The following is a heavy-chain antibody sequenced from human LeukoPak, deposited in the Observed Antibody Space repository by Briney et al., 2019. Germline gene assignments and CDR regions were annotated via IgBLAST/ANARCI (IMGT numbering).Heavy chain of an antibody. V-gene: IGHV5-51*01. CDR2: IYPGDSDT. CDR3: ASSARPAGYYYYYMDV. D-gene: IGHD6-19*01. Sequence: GESLKISCKGSGYSFNTYWIGWVRQMPGKGLEWMGIIYPGDSDTRYSPSFQGQVTISADKSISTAYLQWSSLKASDTAMYYCASSARPAGYYYYYMDVWGKGTTVTVSS. J-gene: IGHJ6*03. CDR1: GYSFNTYW.